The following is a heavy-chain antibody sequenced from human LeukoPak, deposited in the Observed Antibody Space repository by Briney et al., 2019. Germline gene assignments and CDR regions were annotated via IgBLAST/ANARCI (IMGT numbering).Heavy chain of an antibody. CDR2: MSGSGTGT. CDR1: GFTFSTYA. V-gene: IGHV3-23*01. D-gene: IGHD3-10*01. CDR3: AKGLYQDFGSGSYTLDH. J-gene: IGHJ4*02. Sequence: GGSLRLSCAASGFTFSTYAMSWVRQAPGKGLEWVSAMSGSGTGTSYAESVQGRFTISRDNSKNTLYLQMNSLRVEDTAVYYCAKGLYQDFGSGSYTLDHWGQGTQVTVSS.